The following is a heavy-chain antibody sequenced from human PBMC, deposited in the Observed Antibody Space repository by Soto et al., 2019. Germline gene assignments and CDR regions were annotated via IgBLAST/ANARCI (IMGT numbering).Heavy chain of an antibody. CDR1: GYTFTSYY. D-gene: IGHD2-21*02. Sequence: ASVKVSCKASGYTFTSYYMHWVRQAPGQGLEWMGIINPSGGSTSYAQKFQGRVTMTRDTSTSTVYMELSSLRSGDTAVYYCARDNGDIVVVTATYAFDIWGQGTMVTVSS. CDR2: INPSGGST. CDR3: ARDNGDIVVVTATYAFDI. V-gene: IGHV1-46*01. J-gene: IGHJ3*02.